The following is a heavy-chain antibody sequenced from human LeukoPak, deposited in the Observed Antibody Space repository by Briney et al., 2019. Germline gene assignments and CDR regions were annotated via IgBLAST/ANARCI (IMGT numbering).Heavy chain of an antibody. V-gene: IGHV3-21*01. D-gene: IGHD6-19*01. Sequence: GGSLRLSCAASGFTFSMSTMNWVRQAPGKGLEWVSSIDGNGVSTFCVASLRGRFTISRDNAKNSLYLQMNSLRAEDTAVYYCARDLVAGPSIHGYWGQGTLVTVPS. CDR1: GFTFSMST. CDR2: IDGNGVST. CDR3: ARDLVAGPSIHGY. J-gene: IGHJ4*02.